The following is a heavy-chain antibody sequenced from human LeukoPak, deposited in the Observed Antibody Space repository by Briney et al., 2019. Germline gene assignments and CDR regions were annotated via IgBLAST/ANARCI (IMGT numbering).Heavy chain of an antibody. CDR2: ICPGDSDT. CDR3: ARGIYGSGSYYNVFDWFDP. Sequence: GESLKISCKGSGYSFTSYWIGWVRQMPGKGLEWMGIICPGDSDTRYSPSFQGQVTISADKSISTAYLQWSSLKASDTAMYYCARGIYGSGSYYNVFDWFDPWGQGTLVTVSS. D-gene: IGHD3-10*01. CDR1: GYSFTSYW. V-gene: IGHV5-51*01. J-gene: IGHJ5*02.